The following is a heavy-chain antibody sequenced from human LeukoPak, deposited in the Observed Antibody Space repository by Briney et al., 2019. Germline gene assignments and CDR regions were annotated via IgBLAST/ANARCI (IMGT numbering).Heavy chain of an antibody. CDR2: ISGDGGSI. CDR1: GSTFDDYA. CDR3: DGYDVAHAFDI. Sequence: GGSLRLSCAASGSTFDDYAMHWVRQAPGKGLEGVSLISGDGGSIYYADSVKGRFTISRDNSKNSLYLQMNSLRTEDTALYYCDGYDVAHAFDIWGQGKMVSVSS. J-gene: IGHJ3*02. D-gene: IGHD3-3*01. V-gene: IGHV3-43*02.